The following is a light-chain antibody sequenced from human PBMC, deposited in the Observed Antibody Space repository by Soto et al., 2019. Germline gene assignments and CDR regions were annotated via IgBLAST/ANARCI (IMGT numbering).Light chain of an antibody. Sequence: DIQMTQSPSSVSASVGDRVTITCRASQRIGTWLAWYQQKPGKAPKLLIYGASSLQSGIPSRFSGSGSGTDFALTISSLQPEDFATYYCQQTNSFSFTVGPGTKVDIK. J-gene: IGKJ3*01. CDR3: QQTNSFSFT. V-gene: IGKV1-12*01. CDR2: GAS. CDR1: QRIGTW.